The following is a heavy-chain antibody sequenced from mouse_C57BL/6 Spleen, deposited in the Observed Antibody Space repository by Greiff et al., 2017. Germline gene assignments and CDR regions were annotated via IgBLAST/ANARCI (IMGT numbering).Heavy chain of an antibody. Sequence: QVQLQQPGAELVKPGASVKMSCKASGYTFTSYWITWVKQRPGQGLEWIGDIYPGSGSTNYNEKFKSKATLTVDTSSSTAYMQLSSLTSADSAVYYCARLTPQLRLPSAYLGQGTLVTVSA. CDR2: IYPGSGST. CDR3: ARLTPQLRLPSAY. CDR1: GYTFTSYW. J-gene: IGHJ3*01. V-gene: IGHV1-55*01. D-gene: IGHD3-2*02.